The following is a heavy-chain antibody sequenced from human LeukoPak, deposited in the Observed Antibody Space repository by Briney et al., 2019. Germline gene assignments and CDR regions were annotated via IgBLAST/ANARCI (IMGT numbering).Heavy chain of an antibody. CDR2: IKSNADGGTP. CDR1: GFNFSSYS. J-gene: IGHJ4*02. V-gene: IGHV3-15*01. CDR3: TTFYHEYSPY. D-gene: IGHD2/OR15-2a*01. Sequence: GGSLRLSCAASGFNFSSYSMNWVRQAPGKGLEWVGRIKSNADGGTPDYAAPARGRFTISRDDSKNTLYLQMNSLKTEDTAVYYCTTFYHEYSPYWGRGTLVTVSS.